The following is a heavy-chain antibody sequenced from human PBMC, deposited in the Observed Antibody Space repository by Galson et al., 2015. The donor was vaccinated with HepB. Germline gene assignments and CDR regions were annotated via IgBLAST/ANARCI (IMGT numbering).Heavy chain of an antibody. CDR2: INPSGGKT. J-gene: IGHJ5*02. CDR1: GYTFTSYY. CDR3: ARAGIAAVDRGWFDP. Sequence: SVKVSCKASGYTFTSYYMHWVRQAPGQGLEWMGLINPSGGKTSYAQTFQGRVTMTRDTSTSTVYMELSSLRSEDTAVYYCARAGIAAVDRGWFDPWGQGTLVTVSS. V-gene: IGHV1-46*03. D-gene: IGHD6-13*01.